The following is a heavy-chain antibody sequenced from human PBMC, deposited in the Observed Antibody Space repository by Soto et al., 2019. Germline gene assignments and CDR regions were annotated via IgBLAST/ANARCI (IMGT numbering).Heavy chain of an antibody. CDR1: GFTFSSYG. J-gene: IGHJ6*02. Sequence: GGSLRLSCAASGFTFSSYGMHWVRQAPGKGLEWVAVISYDGSNKYYADSVKGRFTISRDNSKNTLYLQMNSLRAEDTAVYYCAKDLVVVPAATYYYYYGMDVWGQGTKVTVSS. CDR3: AKDLVVVPAATYYYYYGMDV. V-gene: IGHV3-30*18. CDR2: ISYDGSNK. D-gene: IGHD2-2*01.